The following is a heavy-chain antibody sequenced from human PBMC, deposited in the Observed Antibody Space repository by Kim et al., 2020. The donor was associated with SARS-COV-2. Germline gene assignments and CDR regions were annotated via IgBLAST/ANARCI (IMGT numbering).Heavy chain of an antibody. D-gene: IGHD3-10*01. J-gene: IGHJ6*02. CDR2: IRSKANSYAT. CDR1: GFTFSGSA. Sequence: GGSLRLSCAASGFTFSGSAMHWVRQASGKGLEWVGRIRSKANSYATAYAASVKGRFTISRDDSKNTAYLQMNSLKTEDTAVYYCTSPTYYYGSGSYYRTYYYGMDVWGQGTTVTVSS. V-gene: IGHV3-73*01. CDR3: TSPTYYYGSGSYYRTYYYGMDV.